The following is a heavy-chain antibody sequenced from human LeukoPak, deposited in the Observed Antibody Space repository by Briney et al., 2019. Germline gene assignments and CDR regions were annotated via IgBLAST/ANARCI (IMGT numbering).Heavy chain of an antibody. J-gene: IGHJ6*03. Sequence: VSRINSDGSSTSYADSVKGRFTISRDNAKNTLYLQMNSLRAEDTAVYYCARPRYYYYMDVWGKGTTVTVSS. CDR2: INSDGSST. V-gene: IGHV3-74*01. CDR3: ARPRYYYYMDV.